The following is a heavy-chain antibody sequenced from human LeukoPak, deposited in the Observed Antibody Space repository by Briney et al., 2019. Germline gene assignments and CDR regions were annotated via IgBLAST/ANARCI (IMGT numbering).Heavy chain of an antibody. V-gene: IGHV3-7*01. J-gene: IGHJ6*03. Sequence: QSGGSLRLSCAASGFTFSSYWVSWVRQAPGKGLEWVANIKQDGSEKYYVDSVKGRFTISRDNAKNSLYLQMNSLRAEDTAVYYCARDPRYEELNYYYYYMDVWGKGTTVTVSS. CDR2: IKQDGSEK. CDR3: ARDPRYEELNYYYYYMDV. CDR1: GFTFSSYW. D-gene: IGHD1-7*01.